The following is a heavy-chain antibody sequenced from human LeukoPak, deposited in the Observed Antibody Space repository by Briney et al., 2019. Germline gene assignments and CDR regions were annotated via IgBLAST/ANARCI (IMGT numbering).Heavy chain of an antibody. J-gene: IGHJ4*02. Sequence: GGPLRLSCAASGFTFSSYAMHWVRQAPGKGLEWVAVISYDGSNKYYADSVKGRFTISRDNSKNTLYLQMNSLRAEDTAVYYCARDTGGLDYWGQGTLVTVSS. CDR3: ARDTGGLDY. CDR2: ISYDGSNK. V-gene: IGHV3-30-3*01. CDR1: GFTFSSYA.